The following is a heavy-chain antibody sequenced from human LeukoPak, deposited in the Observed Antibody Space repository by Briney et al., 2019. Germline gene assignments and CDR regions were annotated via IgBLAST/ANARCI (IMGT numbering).Heavy chain of an antibody. J-gene: IGHJ5*02. CDR3: ASDHIAAAGVDWFDP. D-gene: IGHD6-13*01. V-gene: IGHV4-59*05. CDR2: IYYSGST. CDR1: GGSISSYY. Sequence: SETLSLTCTVSGGSISSYYWSWIRQPPGKGLEWIGSIYYSGSTYYNPSLKSRVTISVDTSKNQFSLKLSSVTAADTAVYYCASDHIAAAGVDWFDPWGQGTLVTVSS.